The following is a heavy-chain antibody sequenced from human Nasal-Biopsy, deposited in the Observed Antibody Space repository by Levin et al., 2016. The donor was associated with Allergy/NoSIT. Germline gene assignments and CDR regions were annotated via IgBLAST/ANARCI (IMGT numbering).Heavy chain of an antibody. Sequence: GESLKISCAASGFNFRNYGMHWVRQAPGNGLEWLAGVSYDGSEEYYGDSVKGRFTISRDNSKKTLYLQMNSLRVEDTAVYYCAKDYVGGVGNSGMDVRGQGTTVTVSS. CDR1: GFNFRNYG. V-gene: IGHV3-30*18. D-gene: IGHD3-16*01. CDR3: AKDYVGGVGNSGMDV. CDR2: VSYDGSEE. J-gene: IGHJ6*02.